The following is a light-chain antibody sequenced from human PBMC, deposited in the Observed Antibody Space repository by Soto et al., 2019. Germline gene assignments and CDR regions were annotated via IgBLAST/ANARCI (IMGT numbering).Light chain of an antibody. J-gene: IGKJ2*01. V-gene: IGKV3-20*01. CDR2: GAS. CDR1: QTVSSSS. CDR3: QQYGRSPRT. Sequence: EIVLTQSPGTLSLSPGERATLSCRARQTVSSSSLAWYQQKPGQAPRLLIYGASNRATGIPDRFSGSGSGTDSTLTINRLEPEDFAVYYCQQYGRSPRTFGQGTKLEIK.